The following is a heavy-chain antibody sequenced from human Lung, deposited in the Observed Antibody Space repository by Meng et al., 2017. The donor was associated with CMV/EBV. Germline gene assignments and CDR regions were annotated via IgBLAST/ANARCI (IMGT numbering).Heavy chain of an antibody. Sequence: SETLSLTCAVYGGSFSGYYWSWIRQPPGKGLEWIGEINHSGSTNYNPSLKSRVTISVDTSKNQFSLKLSSVTAADTAVYYCARVIGYGGSGRVDYWGQGTXVTVYS. D-gene: IGHD1-26*01. CDR1: GGSFSGYY. CDR2: INHSGST. V-gene: IGHV4-34*01. J-gene: IGHJ4*02. CDR3: ARVIGYGGSGRVDY.